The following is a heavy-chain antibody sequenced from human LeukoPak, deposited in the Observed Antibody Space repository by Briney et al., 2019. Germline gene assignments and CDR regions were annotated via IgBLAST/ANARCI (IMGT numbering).Heavy chain of an antibody. V-gene: IGHV3-13*01. J-gene: IGHJ4*02. CDR1: GFTFSSYD. Sequence: GGSLRLSCAASGFTFSSYDMHWVRQATGKGLEWVSAIGTAGDTHYPGSVKGRFTISRENAKNSLYLQMNSLRAGDTAVYYCARSIAVAGGFDYWGQGTLVTVSS. CDR2: IGTAGDT. D-gene: IGHD6-19*01. CDR3: ARSIAVAGGFDY.